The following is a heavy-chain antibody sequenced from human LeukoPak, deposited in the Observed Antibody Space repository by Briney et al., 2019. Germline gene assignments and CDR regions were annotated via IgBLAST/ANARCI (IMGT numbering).Heavy chain of an antibody. CDR2: ISAYNGNT. CDR3: ARDLLRRGPSTFDY. V-gene: IGHV1-18*01. J-gene: IGHJ4*02. CDR1: GYTFTSYG. Sequence: ASVKVSCKASGYTFTSYGISWVRQAPGQGLEWMGWISAYNGNTNYAQKLQGRVTMTTDTSTSTAYMELRSLRSDDTAVYYCARDLLRRGPSTFDYWGQGTLVTVSS. D-gene: IGHD4-17*01.